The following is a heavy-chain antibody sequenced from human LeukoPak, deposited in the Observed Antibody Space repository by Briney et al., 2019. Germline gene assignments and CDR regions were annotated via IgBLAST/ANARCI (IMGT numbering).Heavy chain of an antibody. D-gene: IGHD6-19*01. J-gene: IGHJ4*02. V-gene: IGHV3-23*01. CDR3: AKQTTVPGFYPYFDY. CDR1: GFTFSSYA. CDR2: ISGSGGST. Sequence: HPGGSLRLSCAASGFTFSSYAMSWVRQAPGKGLEWVSAISGSGGSTYYADSVKGRFTISRDNSKNTLYLQMSSLRAEDTAVYYCAKQTTVPGFYPYFDYWGQGTLVTVSS.